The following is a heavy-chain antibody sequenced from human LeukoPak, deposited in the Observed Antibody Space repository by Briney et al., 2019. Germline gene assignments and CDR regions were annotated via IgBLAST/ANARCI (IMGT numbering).Heavy chain of an antibody. CDR1: GGSMSSYY. D-gene: IGHD3-22*01. CDR3: ARVDSSGYKELIDY. J-gene: IGHJ4*02. V-gene: IGHV4-59*01. Sequence: SETLSLTCTVSGGSMSSYYWSWIRQPPGKRPEWIGYIYYSGTTNYNPSLKSRVTISVDTSKNQFSLKLSSVTAADTAVYYCARVDSSGYKELIDYWGQGTLVTVSS. CDR2: IYYSGTT.